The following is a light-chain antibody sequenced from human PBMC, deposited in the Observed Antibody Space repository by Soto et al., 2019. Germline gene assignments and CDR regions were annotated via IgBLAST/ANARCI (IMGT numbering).Light chain of an antibody. CDR1: QSVSSN. CDR2: GAS. J-gene: IGKJ1*01. Sequence: EIVMTQSPATLSVSPGERATLSCRASQSVSSNLAWYQQKPGQAPRLLIYGASTRASGIPARFSGSGSGTELTLTISSLQSQDFAVYSCQQYNNWPPWTFGQGTNVEIK. CDR3: QQYNNWPPWT. V-gene: IGKV3-15*01.